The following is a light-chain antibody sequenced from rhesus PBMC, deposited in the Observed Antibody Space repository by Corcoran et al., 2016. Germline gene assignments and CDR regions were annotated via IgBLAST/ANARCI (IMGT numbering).Light chain of an antibody. V-gene: IGKV1-22*01. CDR2: KAS. CDR3: LQYSSRPFS. Sequence: DIQMTQSPSSLSASVGDTVTITCRASQGISSWLAWYQLKPGKAPKLLISKASSLQSGVPSRLCGSGSGTDFTINISSLQSEDFATYYWLQYSSRPFSCGPGTKLDIK. CDR1: QGISSW. J-gene: IGKJ3*01.